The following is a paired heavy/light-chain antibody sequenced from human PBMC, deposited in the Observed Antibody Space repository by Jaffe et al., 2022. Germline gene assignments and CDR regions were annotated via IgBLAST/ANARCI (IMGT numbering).Light chain of an antibody. CDR1: SGDIGGYNY. V-gene: IGLV2-14*01. CDR3: SSFAGSTTLRV. J-gene: IGLJ3*02. Sequence: QSALTQPASVSGSPGQSITISCTGTSGDIGGYNYVSWYQHHPGKAPKLMIYEVTNRPSGVSNRFSGSKSGNTASLTISGLQVEDEADYFCSSFAGSTTLRVFGGGTKLTVL. CDR2: EVT.
Heavy chain of an antibody. CDR1: GDSISSGGYS. Sequence: QLQLQESGSGLVKPSETLSLTCAVSGDSISSGGYSWSWIRQPPGKGLEWIGYIYHTGSTFYNPSLKSRVTISVDTSKNQVSLKVSSVTAADTAVYYCARDRGYGGYEYWGQGTLVTVSS. CDR2: IYHTGST. CDR3: ARDRGYGGYEY. J-gene: IGHJ4*02. D-gene: IGHD5-18*01. V-gene: IGHV4-30-2*01.